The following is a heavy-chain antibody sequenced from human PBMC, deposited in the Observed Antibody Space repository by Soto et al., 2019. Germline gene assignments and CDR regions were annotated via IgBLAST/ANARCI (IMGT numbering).Heavy chain of an antibody. Sequence: ASVKVSCKVSGYTLTELSMHWVRQAPGKGPEWMGGFDPEDGETIYAQKFQGRVTMTEDTSTDTAYMELSSLRSEDTAVYYCATTDDYVWGSYRYTLGYWGQGTLVPVSS. D-gene: IGHD3-16*02. CDR2: FDPEDGET. CDR1: GYTLTELS. V-gene: IGHV1-24*01. J-gene: IGHJ4*02. CDR3: ATTDDYVWGSYRYTLGY.